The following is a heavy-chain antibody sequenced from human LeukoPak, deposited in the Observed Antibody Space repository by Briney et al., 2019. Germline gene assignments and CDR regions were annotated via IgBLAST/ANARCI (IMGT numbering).Heavy chain of an antibody. V-gene: IGHV3-74*01. D-gene: IGHD3-10*01. CDR3: ARAFGSGSQVINYFDF. Sequence: GGSLRLSCAASGFTFITYWMHWVRQAPGKGLVWVSSINSDGSTTTYADSVKGRLTISRGNAKNMAYLQMNSLRAEDTAVYYCARAFGSGSQVINYFDFWGQGTLVTVSS. CDR1: GFTFITYW. CDR2: INSDGSTT. J-gene: IGHJ4*02.